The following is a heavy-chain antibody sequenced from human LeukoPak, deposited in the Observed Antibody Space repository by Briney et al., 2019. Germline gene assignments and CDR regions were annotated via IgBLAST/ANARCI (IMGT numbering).Heavy chain of an antibody. V-gene: IGHV1-18*01. CDR3: ARDPATTVTYYYYYMDV. J-gene: IGHJ6*03. D-gene: IGHD4-11*01. Sequence: ASVKVSCKASGYTFTSYGISWVRQAPGQGLEWMGWISAYNGNTNYAQKLQGRVTMTTDTSTSTSYMELRSLRSDDTAVYYCARDPATTVTYYYYYMDVWGKGTTVTVSS. CDR2: ISAYNGNT. CDR1: GYTFTSYG.